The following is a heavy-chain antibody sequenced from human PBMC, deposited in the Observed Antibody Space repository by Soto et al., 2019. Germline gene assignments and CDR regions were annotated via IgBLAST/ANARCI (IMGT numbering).Heavy chain of an antibody. Sequence: PSETLSLTSAVYGGSFGCYYLSLLRQPPGKGLEWIGEINHSGSANYNPSLKSRVTISVDTSKNQFSLKLSSVTAADTAVYYCARGGSIAAAGRFDYWGQGTLVTGSS. J-gene: IGHJ4*02. CDR3: ARGGSIAAAGRFDY. V-gene: IGHV4-34*01. D-gene: IGHD6-13*01. CDR2: INHSGSA. CDR1: GGSFGCYY.